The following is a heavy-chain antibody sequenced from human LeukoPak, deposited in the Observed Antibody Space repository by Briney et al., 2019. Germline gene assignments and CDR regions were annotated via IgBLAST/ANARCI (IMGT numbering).Heavy chain of an antibody. V-gene: IGHV3-33*01. CDR1: GFTFSSYG. CDR2: IWYDGSNK. D-gene: IGHD3-3*01. J-gene: IGHJ4*02. CDR3: ARGYDFWSGYRYYFDY. Sequence: GRSLRLSCAASGFTFSSYGMHWVRQAPGKGLEWVAVIWYDGSNKYYADSVKGRFTISRDNSKTTLYLQMNSLRAEDTAVYYCARGYDFWSGYRYYFDYWGQGTLVTVSS.